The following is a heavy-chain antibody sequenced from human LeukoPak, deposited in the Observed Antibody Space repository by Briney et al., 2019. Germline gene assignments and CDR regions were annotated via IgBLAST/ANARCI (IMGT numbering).Heavy chain of an antibody. D-gene: IGHD6-19*01. CDR3: ARFSRFGSGWPEVDY. CDR1: GYTFTSYY. CDR2: INPSGGST. Sequence: GASVKVSCKASGYTFTSYYMHWVRQAPGQGLEWMGIINPSGGSTSYAQKFQGRVTITTDESTSTAYMELSSLRSEDTAVYYCARFSRFGSGWPEVDYWGQGTLVTVSS. J-gene: IGHJ4*02. V-gene: IGHV1-46*01.